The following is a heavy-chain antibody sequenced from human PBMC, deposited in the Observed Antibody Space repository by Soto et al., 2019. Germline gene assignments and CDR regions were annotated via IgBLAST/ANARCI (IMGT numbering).Heavy chain of an antibody. CDR2: INHSGDT. D-gene: IGHD2-21*01. CDR1: GESFSGYY. V-gene: IGHV4-34*01. CDR3: ARGIPAQYRMRLDP. J-gene: IGHJ5*02. Sequence: QVQLQQWGAGLLKPSETLSLTCAVSGESFSGYYWSWIRQSPGKGLEWIGEINHSGDTRYNPSLKSRVTISVDTSKNQFSLKVSSVTAADTAVYYCARGIPAQYRMRLDPWGQGTLVTVSS.